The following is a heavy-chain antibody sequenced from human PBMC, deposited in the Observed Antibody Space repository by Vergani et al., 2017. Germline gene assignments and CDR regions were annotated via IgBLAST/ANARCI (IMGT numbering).Heavy chain of an antibody. CDR1: GFSFNTYG. D-gene: IGHD4-17*01. V-gene: IGHV3-30*02. Sequence: QVQLAETGGGVVQPGGSLRLYCATSGFSFNTYGAHWVRQAPGKGLEWVAFIGYDGRIKYNVDSVKGRFTISRDTSKKTLSLQMRSLRADDTAVYYCAKDGRENSDYGYFDYWGQGTLVTVSS. J-gene: IGHJ4*02. CDR3: AKDGRENSDYGYFDY. CDR2: IGYDGRIK.